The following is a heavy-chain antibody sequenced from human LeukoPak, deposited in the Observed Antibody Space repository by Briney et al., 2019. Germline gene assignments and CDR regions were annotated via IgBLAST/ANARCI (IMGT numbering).Heavy chain of an antibody. D-gene: IGHD7-27*01. CDR3: ARDDPTGAHNAFDI. CDR2: ISSSSSTI. CDR1: GFTFSSYS. V-gene: IGHV3-48*01. J-gene: IGHJ3*02. Sequence: PGGSLRLSCAASGFTFSSYSMNWVRQAPGKGLEWVSYISSSSSTIYYADSVKGRFTISRDNAKNSLYLQMNSLRAEDTAVYYCARDDPTGAHNAFDIWGQGTMVTVSS.